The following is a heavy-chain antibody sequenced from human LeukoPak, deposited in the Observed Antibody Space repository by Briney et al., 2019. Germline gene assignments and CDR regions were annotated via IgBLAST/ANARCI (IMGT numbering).Heavy chain of an antibody. CDR1: GFTFGSYW. J-gene: IGHJ4*02. CDR3: ARVMGNYASDY. CDR2: IYSDGSTT. V-gene: IGHV3-74*01. D-gene: IGHD1-7*01. Sequence: GGSLRLSCAASGFTFGSYWMHWVRQPPGEGLVWVSRIYSDGSTTSYADSVKGRFTISRDNAKNTLYLQMNSLRAEDTAVYYCARVMGNYASDYWGQGALVTVSS.